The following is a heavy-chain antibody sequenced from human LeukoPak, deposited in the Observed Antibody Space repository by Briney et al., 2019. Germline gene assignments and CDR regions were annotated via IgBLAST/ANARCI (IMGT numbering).Heavy chain of an antibody. D-gene: IGHD3-22*01. CDR3: AKGDYYYDSSGYSQTTFDY. Sequence: PGGSLRLSCAASGFTFSSYAMSWVRQAPGKGLEWVSAISGSGGSTYYADSVKGRFTISRDNSKNTLYLQMNSLRAEDTAVYYCAKGDYYYDSSGYSQTTFDYWGQGTLVTVSS. CDR1: GFTFSSYA. J-gene: IGHJ4*02. CDR2: ISGSGGST. V-gene: IGHV3-23*01.